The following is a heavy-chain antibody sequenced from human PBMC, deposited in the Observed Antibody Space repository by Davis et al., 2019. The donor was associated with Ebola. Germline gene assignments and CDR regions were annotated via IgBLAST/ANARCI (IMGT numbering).Heavy chain of an antibody. J-gene: IGHJ3*01. V-gene: IGHV4-34*01. CDR2: IYYSGST. D-gene: IGHD3-22*01. CDR1: GGSFSGYY. CDR3: ARHGGSSGTVALIV. Sequence: SETLSLTCAVYGGSFSGYYWSWIRQPPGKGLEWIGSIYYSGSTYYNPSLKSRVTISVDTSKNQFSLKLSSVTAADTAVYYCARHGGSSGTVALIVWGQGTMVTVSS.